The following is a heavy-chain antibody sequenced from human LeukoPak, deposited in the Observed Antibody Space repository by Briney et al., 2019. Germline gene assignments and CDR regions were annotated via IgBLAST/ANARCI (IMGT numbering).Heavy chain of an antibody. CDR2: IIPILGIA. CDR1: GGTFISYA. Sequence: GSSVTVSFKASGGTFISYAISWVRQAPGQGLEWMGRIIPILGIANYAQKFQGRVTITADKSTSTAYMELSSLRSEDTAVYYCARAQFKGYDFWSGYYAFDYWGQGTLVTVSS. D-gene: IGHD3-3*01. V-gene: IGHV1-69*04. CDR3: ARAQFKGYDFWSGYYAFDY. J-gene: IGHJ4*02.